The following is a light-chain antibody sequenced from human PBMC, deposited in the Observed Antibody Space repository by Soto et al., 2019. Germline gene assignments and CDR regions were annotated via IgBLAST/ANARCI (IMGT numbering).Light chain of an antibody. CDR1: SGHSSYA. CDR3: QTWDTGARVV. V-gene: IGLV4-69*01. Sequence: QPVLTQSPSASASLVASVKLTCTLSSGHSSYAIAWHQQQPEKGPRYLMKLSSDGSHSKGDGIPDRFSGSSSGAERYLTISSIQSEDEADYYCQTWDTGARVVFGGGTKLTVL. CDR2: LSSDGSH. J-gene: IGLJ2*01.